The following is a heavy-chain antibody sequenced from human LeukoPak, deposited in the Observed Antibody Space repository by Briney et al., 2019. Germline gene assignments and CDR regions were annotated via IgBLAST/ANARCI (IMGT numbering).Heavy chain of an antibody. CDR1: GFTFSSYS. D-gene: IGHD6-13*01. CDR2: ISSSSSYI. J-gene: IGHJ4*02. V-gene: IGHV3-21*01. Sequence: GGSLRLSCAASGFTFSSYSMNWVRQAPGKGLEWVSSISSSSSYIYYADSVKGRFTISRDNAKSSLYLQMNSLRAEDTAVYYCARDESIAAAGTFDYWGQGTLVTVSS. CDR3: ARDESIAAAGTFDY.